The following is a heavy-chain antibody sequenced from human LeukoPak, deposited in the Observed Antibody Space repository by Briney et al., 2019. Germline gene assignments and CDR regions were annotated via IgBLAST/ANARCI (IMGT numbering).Heavy chain of an antibody. Sequence: ASVKVSCKASGYTFTSYDINWVRQATGQGLEWMGLINPDSGNTVYAQRFQGRVTITRNTSISTAYMELSSLRSEDTAVYYCASGGSGSYHDAFDIWGQGTMVTVSS. CDR3: ASGGSGSYHDAFDI. D-gene: IGHD3-10*01. J-gene: IGHJ3*02. CDR2: INPDSGNT. CDR1: GYTFTSYD. V-gene: IGHV1-8*03.